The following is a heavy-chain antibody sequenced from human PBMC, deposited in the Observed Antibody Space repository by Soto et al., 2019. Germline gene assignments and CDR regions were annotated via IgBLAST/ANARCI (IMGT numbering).Heavy chain of an antibody. V-gene: IGHV1-3*01. J-gene: IGHJ4*02. CDR2: INAGNGNT. D-gene: IGHD3-10*01. Sequence: QVQLVQSGAEVKKPGASVKVSCKASGYTFTSYAMHWVRQAPGQRLEWMGWINAGNGNTKYSQKFQGRVTITRDTSASTAYMELSSLRSEDTAVYYCARDFSWFGELIASDCWGQGTLGTVSS. CDR3: ARDFSWFGELIASDC. CDR1: GYTFTSYA.